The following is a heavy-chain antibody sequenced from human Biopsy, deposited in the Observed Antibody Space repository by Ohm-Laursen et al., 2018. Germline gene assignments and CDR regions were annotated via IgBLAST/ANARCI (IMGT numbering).Heavy chain of an antibody. J-gene: IGHJ4*02. CDR1: VFSFADYY. CDR3: VTEVGGVSSWYNN. D-gene: IGHD6-13*01. CDR2: ISSSGNTE. Sequence: SLTLSCTANVFSFADYYMSWIWKAPGTGQDWVSYISSSGNTEKYADSVKGRFTISRDNAKQSVHLQMNSLRAEDTAVYYCVTEVGGVSSWYNNWGQGTLVTVSS. V-gene: IGHV3-11*01.